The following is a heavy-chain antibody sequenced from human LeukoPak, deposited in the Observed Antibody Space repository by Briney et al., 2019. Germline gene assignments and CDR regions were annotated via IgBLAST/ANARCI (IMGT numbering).Heavy chain of an antibody. J-gene: IGHJ4*02. V-gene: IGHV3-15*01. CDR1: GFTFSNAW. Sequence: GGSLRLSCAASGFTFSNAWMSWVRQAPGKGLEWVGRIKSKTDGGTTDYAAPVKGRFTISRDDSKNTLYLQMNSLKTEDTAVYYCTTDRLVEMATITLGPSVQNYWGQGTLVTVSS. CDR3: TTDRLVEMATITLGPSVQNY. CDR2: IKSKTDGGTT. D-gene: IGHD5-24*01.